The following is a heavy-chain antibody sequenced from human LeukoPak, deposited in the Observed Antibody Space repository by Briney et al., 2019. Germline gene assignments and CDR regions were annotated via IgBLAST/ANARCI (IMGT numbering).Heavy chain of an antibody. CDR3: AKTTVLEYYYYYGMDV. Sequence: GGSLRLSCAASGFTFSSYAMSWVRQAPGKGLEWVSAISGSGGSTYYADSVKGRFTIPRDNSKNTLYLQMNSLRAEDTAVYYCAKTTVLEYYYYYGMDVWGQGTTVTVSS. D-gene: IGHD4-17*01. CDR2: ISGSGGST. V-gene: IGHV3-23*01. J-gene: IGHJ6*02. CDR1: GFTFSSYA.